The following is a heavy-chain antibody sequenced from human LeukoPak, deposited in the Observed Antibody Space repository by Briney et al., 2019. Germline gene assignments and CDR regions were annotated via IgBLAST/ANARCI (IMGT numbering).Heavy chain of an antibody. Sequence: ASVKVSCKASGYTFTSYDINWVRQATGQGLEWMGWMNPNSGNTGYAQKFQGRVTMTRNTSISTAYMELSSLRSEDTAVYYCARVSGSYYLYYYYYGMDVWGQGTTVTVSS. CDR3: ARVSGSYYLYYYYYGMDV. CDR1: GYTFTSYD. V-gene: IGHV1-8*01. J-gene: IGHJ6*02. CDR2: MNPNSGNT. D-gene: IGHD3-10*01.